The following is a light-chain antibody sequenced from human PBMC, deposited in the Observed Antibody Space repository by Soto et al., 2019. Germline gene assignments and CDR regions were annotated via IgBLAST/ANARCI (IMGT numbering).Light chain of an antibody. CDR3: QQYNTYWT. CDR1: QSISSR. J-gene: IGKJ1*01. CDR2: APS. V-gene: IGKV1-5*01. Sequence: DIQMTQCPSTLSASVGDRVTITCRASQSISSRVAWYQQKPGKAPKVLIYAPSSLESGVPSRFSGSGSGTEVTLTITSLQPDDFATYSCQQYNTYWTFGQGTKVDIK.